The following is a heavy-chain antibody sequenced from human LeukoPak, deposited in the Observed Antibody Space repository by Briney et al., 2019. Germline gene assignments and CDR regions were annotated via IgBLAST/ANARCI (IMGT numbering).Heavy chain of an antibody. CDR3: ARSNSQWLVLGAYFQH. CDR1: GGSFSGYY. D-gene: IGHD6-19*01. J-gene: IGHJ1*01. CDR2: INHSGST. Sequence: PSETLSLTCAVYGGSFSGYYWSWIRQPPGKGLEWIGEINHSGSTNYNPSLKSRVTISVDTSKNQFSLKLSSVTAADTAVYYCARSNSQWLVLGAYFQHWGQGTLVTVSS. V-gene: IGHV4-34*01.